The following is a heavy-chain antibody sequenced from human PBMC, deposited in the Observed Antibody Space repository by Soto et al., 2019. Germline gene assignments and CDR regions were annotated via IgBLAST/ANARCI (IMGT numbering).Heavy chain of an antibody. CDR2: ISAYNGNT. CDR3: ARDLAAAGQFDY. CDR1: GYTFTSYA. Sequence: QVQLVQSGAEVKKPGASVKVSCKTSGYTFTSYAISWVRQAPGQGLEWMGWISAYNGNTHYAQKLPGRVTMTTDTSTSTAYMELRSLRSDDTAVYYCARDLAAAGQFDYWGQGTLVTVSS. J-gene: IGHJ4*02. D-gene: IGHD6-13*01. V-gene: IGHV1-18*01.